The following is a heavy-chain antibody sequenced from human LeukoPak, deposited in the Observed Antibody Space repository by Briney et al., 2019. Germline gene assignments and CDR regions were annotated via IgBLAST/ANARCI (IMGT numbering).Heavy chain of an antibody. J-gene: IGHJ4*02. Sequence: SETLSLTCTVSGGSISSYYWSWIRQPPGKGLEGMGEIYYIGSTNYNPSLKSRATISVDTSKNQFSLRLSSVTAADTPGYYSARLASGSYGPLTPFDYWGQGTLVTVSS. V-gene: IGHV4-59*08. CDR3: ARLASGSYGPLTPFDY. CDR2: IYYIGST. CDR1: GGSISSYY. D-gene: IGHD1-26*01.